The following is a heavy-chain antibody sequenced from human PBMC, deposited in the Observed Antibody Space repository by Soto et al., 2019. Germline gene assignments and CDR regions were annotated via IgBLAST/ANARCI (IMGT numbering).Heavy chain of an antibody. CDR3: AKKVNSGPGSQYFDY. D-gene: IGHD3-10*01. Sequence: GGSLRLSCAASGFIFSSYSMSWVRQASGKGLEWVSGFRTGGDDGTTYYADSVKGRFTISRDNSKNTLFLQMNSLRAEDTAIYYCAKKVNSGPGSQYFDYWGQGTLVTVSS. CDR2: FRTGGDDGTT. J-gene: IGHJ4*02. V-gene: IGHV3-23*01. CDR1: GFIFSSYS.